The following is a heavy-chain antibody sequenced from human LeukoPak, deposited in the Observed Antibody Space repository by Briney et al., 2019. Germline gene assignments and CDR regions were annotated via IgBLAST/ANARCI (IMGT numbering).Heavy chain of an antibody. Sequence: GGSLRLSCAASGFTFSNYGMHWVRQAPGKGLEWVAVISYDGSNKYYADSVKGRFTISRDNSKNTLYLQMNSLRAEDTAVYYCARDGIGDSSSPNIFDYWGQGTPVTVSS. V-gene: IGHV3-30*03. CDR3: ARDGIGDSSSPNIFDY. CDR1: GFTFSNYG. J-gene: IGHJ4*02. CDR2: ISYDGSNK. D-gene: IGHD6-6*01.